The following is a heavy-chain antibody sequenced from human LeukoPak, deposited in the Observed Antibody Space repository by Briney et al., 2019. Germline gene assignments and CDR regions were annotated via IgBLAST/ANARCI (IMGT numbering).Heavy chain of an antibody. CDR1: GGSFSGYY. J-gene: IGHJ4*02. V-gene: IGHV4-34*01. Sequence: PSETLSLTCAVYGGSFSGYYWSWIRQPPGKGLEWIGEINHSGSTNYNPSLKSRVTISVDTSKNQFSLKLSSVTAADTAVYYCARTEAIIDYWGQGTLVTVSS. CDR2: INHSGST. D-gene: IGHD5-24*01. CDR3: ARTEAIIDY.